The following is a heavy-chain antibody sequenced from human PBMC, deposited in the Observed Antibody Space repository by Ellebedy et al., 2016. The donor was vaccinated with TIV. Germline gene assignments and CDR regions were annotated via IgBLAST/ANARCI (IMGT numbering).Heavy chain of an antibody. V-gene: IGHV3-53*01. D-gene: IGHD3-10*01. Sequence: PGGSLRLSCAASGFIVSSNYMNWVRQAPGKGLEWVSVIYSGADGGDTYYADSVKGRFTISRDNSKNTLYLQMSNLSAEDTAVFYCAREGGRHSTGSGVYWGQGTRVTVST. CDR2: IYSGADGGDT. CDR3: AREGGRHSTGSGVY. CDR1: GFIVSSNY. J-gene: IGHJ4*02.